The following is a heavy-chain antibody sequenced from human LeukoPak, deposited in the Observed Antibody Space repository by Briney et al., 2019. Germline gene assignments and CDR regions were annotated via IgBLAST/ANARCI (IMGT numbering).Heavy chain of an antibody. J-gene: IGHJ4*02. CDR2: ISSSSSTI. Sequence: LSLTCAVYGGSFSGYYWSWIRQAPGKGLEWVSYISSSSSTIHYADSVKGRFTISRDNAKNSLYLQMNSLRDEDTAVYYCARDLKDYWGQGTLVTVSS. D-gene: IGHD3-9*01. CDR1: GGSFSGYY. V-gene: IGHV3-11*04. CDR3: ARDLKDY.